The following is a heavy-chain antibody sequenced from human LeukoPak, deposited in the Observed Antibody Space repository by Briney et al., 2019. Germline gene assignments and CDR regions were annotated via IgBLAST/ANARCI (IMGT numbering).Heavy chain of an antibody. J-gene: IGHJ4*02. CDR1: GFTFSSYS. D-gene: IGHD6-13*01. V-gene: IGHV3-21*01. CDR2: ISSSSSYI. CDR3: ASGAAAGTEVDY. Sequence: GGSLRLSCAASGFTFSSYSMNWVRQAPGKGLEWVSSISSSSSYIYYADSVKGRFTISRDNAKNSLYLQMNSLRAEDTAVYYCASGAAAGTEVDYWGQGTLVTVSS.